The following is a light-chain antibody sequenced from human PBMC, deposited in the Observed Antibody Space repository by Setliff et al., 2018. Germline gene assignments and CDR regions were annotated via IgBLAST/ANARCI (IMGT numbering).Light chain of an antibody. CDR1: RFNIGAGYD. V-gene: IGLV1-40*01. Sequence: QCVLTQPPSVSGAPGQRVTISCTGSRFNIGAGYDVHWYQQLPGTAPKLLIYDNTYRPSGVPDRFSGSKSATSATLAITGLQAEDEADYYCQSYDSSLHSVEFGGGTKVTVL. CDR3: QSYDSSLHSVE. CDR2: DNT. J-gene: IGLJ2*01.